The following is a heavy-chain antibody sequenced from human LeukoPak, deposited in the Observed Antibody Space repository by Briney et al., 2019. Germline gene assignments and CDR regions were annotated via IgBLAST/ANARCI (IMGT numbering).Heavy chain of an antibody. J-gene: IGHJ6*03. V-gene: IGHV3-23*01. CDR1: GFTFSSYA. CDR2: ISGSGGST. D-gene: IGHD3-22*01. CDR3: AKGSYYDSSGYYYGFYYYYYMDV. Sequence: GGSLRLSCAASGFTFSSYAMSWVRQAPGKGLEWVSAISGSGGSTYYADSVKGRFTISRDNSKNTLYLQMNSLRAEDTAVYYCAKGSYYDSSGYYYGFYYYYYMDVWGKGTTVTVSS.